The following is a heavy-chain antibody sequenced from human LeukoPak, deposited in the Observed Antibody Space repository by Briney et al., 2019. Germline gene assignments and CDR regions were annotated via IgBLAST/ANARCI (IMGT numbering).Heavy chain of an antibody. Sequence: KASETLSLTCAVYGGSFSGYYWNWIRQPPGKGLEWIGEINHGGDTNYNPSLKSRVTISVDTSKNQFSLKLSSVTAADTAVYYCARDVKTRTKYSSSSFFDYWGQGTLVTVSS. CDR2: INHGGDT. V-gene: IGHV4-34*01. CDR3: ARDVKTRTKYSSSSFFDY. J-gene: IGHJ4*02. CDR1: GGSFSGYY. D-gene: IGHD6-6*01.